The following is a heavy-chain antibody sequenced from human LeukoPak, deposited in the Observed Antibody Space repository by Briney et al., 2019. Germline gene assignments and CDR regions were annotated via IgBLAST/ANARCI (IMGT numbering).Heavy chain of an antibody. J-gene: IGHJ5*02. CDR3: ARDRFLEWGNWFAP. V-gene: IGHV3-30-3*01. CDR1: GFTFSSYA. D-gene: IGHD3-3*01. Sequence: PGGSLRLSCAASGFTFSSYAMHWVRQAPGKGLEWVAVISYDGSNNYYADSVKGRFTICRDNSKNTLYLQMNSLRAEDTAVYYCARDRFLEWGNWFAPWGQGTLVTVSS. CDR2: ISYDGSNN.